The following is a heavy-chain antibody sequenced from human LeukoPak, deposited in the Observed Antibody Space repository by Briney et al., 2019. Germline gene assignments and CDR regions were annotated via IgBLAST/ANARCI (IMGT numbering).Heavy chain of an antibody. CDR3: TRSDCSHTSCRRGGYYDF. Sequence: GASVKVSCKTSGYTFSDYYIHWVRQAPGQGLHWMGWINPKSGATLFSQSFQGRLTMTTDSSINTAYMELSRLLSDDTAVYYCTRSDCSHTSCRRGGYYDFWGQGTLVAVSS. V-gene: IGHV1-2*02. CDR2: INPKSGAT. D-gene: IGHD2-2*01. CDR1: GYTFSDYY. J-gene: IGHJ4*02.